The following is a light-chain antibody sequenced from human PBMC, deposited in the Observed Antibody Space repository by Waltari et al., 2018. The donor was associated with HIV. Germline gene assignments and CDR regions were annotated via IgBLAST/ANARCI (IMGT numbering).Light chain of an antibody. CDR1: HSVLYTSINKNY. J-gene: IGKJ1*01. CDR2: WSS. CDR3: QEKYSTPWT. V-gene: IGKV4-1*01. Sequence: ILMSQSPDSLSLSLVDRAPISCASLHSVLYTSINKNYLAWFQQNPAHPHNLLIYWSSTRESGAAKRISSRGSGEDFTKTSSGLEDEDGIDYCRQEKYSTPWTFGQGTKVEIK.